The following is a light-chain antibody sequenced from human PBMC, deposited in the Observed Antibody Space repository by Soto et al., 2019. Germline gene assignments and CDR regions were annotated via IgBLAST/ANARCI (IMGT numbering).Light chain of an antibody. CDR2: GAS. CDR3: QQYGSSPLT. CDR1: QSVSSSY. V-gene: IGKV3-20*01. J-gene: IGKJ1*01. Sequence: EIVLTQSPGTLSLSPGERATLSCRASQSVSSSYLAWYQQKPGQAPRLLIYGASSRATGIPDRFSGSGSETDFTLTISRLEPEDFAVYYCQQYGSSPLTFGQGTKV.